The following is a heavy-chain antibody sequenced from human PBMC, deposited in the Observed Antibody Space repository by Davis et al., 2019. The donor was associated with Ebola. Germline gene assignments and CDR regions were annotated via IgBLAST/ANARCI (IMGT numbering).Heavy chain of an antibody. CDR3: AKGPETGRFEY. J-gene: IGHJ4*02. Sequence: GGSLRLSCAASGFTVSSNYMSWVRQAPGKGLEWVSVIYNGGSTYYADSVKGRFTISRDNAKNTLYLQMNSLRAEDTAVYYCAKGPETGRFEYWGQGTLVTVSA. CDR2: IYNGGST. V-gene: IGHV3-53*01. CDR1: GFTVSSNY. D-gene: IGHD1-1*01.